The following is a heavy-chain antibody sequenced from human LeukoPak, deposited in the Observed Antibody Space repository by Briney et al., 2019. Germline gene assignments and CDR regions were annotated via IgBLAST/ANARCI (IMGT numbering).Heavy chain of an antibody. V-gene: IGHV4-61*01. D-gene: IGHD6-19*01. CDR1: GGSISSSYY. CDR3: ARAVGSSGWYALDY. J-gene: IGHJ4*02. CDR2: IYYSGST. Sequence: SETLSLTCTVSGGSISSSYYWGWIRQPPGKGLEWIGYIYYSGSTNYNPSLKSRVTISVDTSKNQFSLKLSSVTAADTAVYYCARAVGSSGWYALDYWGQGTLVTVSS.